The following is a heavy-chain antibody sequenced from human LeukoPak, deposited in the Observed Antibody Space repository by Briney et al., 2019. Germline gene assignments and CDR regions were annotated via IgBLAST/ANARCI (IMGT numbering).Heavy chain of an antibody. CDR3: AREGRYRYGYNEYHSYMDI. J-gene: IGHJ6*03. CDR1: GVSISPYY. D-gene: IGHD5-24*01. Sequence: SETLSLTCNVSGVSISPYYWSWIRQPPGKGLEWMGYIYYSGSTNYNPSLKSRVTISVDTSKNQFSLKLSSVTAAETAVYYCAREGRYRYGYNEYHSYMDIWGKGTTVTVSS. V-gene: IGHV4-59*01. CDR2: IYYSGST.